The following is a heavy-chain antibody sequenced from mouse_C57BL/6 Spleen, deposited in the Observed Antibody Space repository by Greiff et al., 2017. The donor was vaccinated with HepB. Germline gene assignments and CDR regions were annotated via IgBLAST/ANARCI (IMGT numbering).Heavy chain of an antibody. J-gene: IGHJ2*01. CDR3: AIRREVYYYFDY. V-gene: IGHV1-80*01. D-gene: IGHD2-12*01. CDR2: IYPGDGDT. CDR1: GYAFSSYW. Sequence: QVQLKESGAELVKPGASVKISCKASGYAFSSYWMNWVKQRPGKGLEWIGQIYPGDGDTNYNGKFKGKATRTADKSSSTAYMQLSSLTSEYSAVYFCAIRREVYYYFDYWGQGTTLTVAS.